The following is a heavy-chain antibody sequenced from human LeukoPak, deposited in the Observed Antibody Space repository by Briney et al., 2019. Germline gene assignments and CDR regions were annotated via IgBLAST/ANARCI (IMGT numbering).Heavy chain of an antibody. J-gene: IGHJ4*02. Sequence: GGSLRLSCAASGFTFSSYGMHWVRQAPGKGLEWVAVISYDGSNKYYADSVKGRFTISRDNSKNTLYLQMNSLRAEDTAVYYCAKEGEAGLAYFDYWGQGTLVTVSS. V-gene: IGHV3-30*18. CDR1: GFTFSSYG. CDR2: ISYDGSNK. CDR3: AKEGEAGLAYFDY. D-gene: IGHD6-19*01.